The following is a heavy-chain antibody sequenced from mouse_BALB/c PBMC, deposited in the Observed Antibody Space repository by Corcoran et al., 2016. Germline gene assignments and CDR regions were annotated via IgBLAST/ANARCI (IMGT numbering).Heavy chain of an antibody. CDR2: INPRSRGT. Sequence: EVLLQQSGPELVKPGASVKITCKASGYTFTDYTMDWVKQSHGQSLEWIGDINPRSRGTIYNQTFEGRATLTVDKSSNTDYMELRSLTSEDTAVYYCARWGITTFDYWGQGTTVTVSS. J-gene: IGHJ2*01. CDR3: ARWGITTFDY. D-gene: IGHD1-1*01. V-gene: IGHV1-18*01. CDR1: GYTFTDYT.